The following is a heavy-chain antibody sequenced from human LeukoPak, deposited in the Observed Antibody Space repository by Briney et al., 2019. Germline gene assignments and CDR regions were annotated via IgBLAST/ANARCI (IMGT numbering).Heavy chain of an antibody. D-gene: IGHD3-3*01. J-gene: IGHJ4*02. CDR1: GFTFSDYY. Sequence: NPGGSLRLSCAASGFTFSDYYMSWIRQAPGKGLEWLSYISSSGTTIYYADSVKGRFTISRDNAKNSLYLRMNSLRAEDTAVYYCAKYYDFWSGYFDYWGQGTLVTVSS. CDR2: ISSSGTTI. CDR3: AKYYDFWSGYFDY. V-gene: IGHV3-11*01.